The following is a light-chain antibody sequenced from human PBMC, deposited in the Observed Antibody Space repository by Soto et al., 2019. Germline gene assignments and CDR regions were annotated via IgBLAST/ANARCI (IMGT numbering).Light chain of an antibody. CDR2: YDR. J-gene: IGLJ2*01. Sequence: SSELTQPPSVSVAPGETARITCGESNIGTQSVHWYQQRPGQAPVLVIFYDRERPSGMPGRFSGSNSGNTATLTISRVEAGDEADYYCQVWDSNNDRAIFGGGTKLTVL. CDR3: QVWDSNNDRAI. V-gene: IGLV3-21*04. CDR1: NIGTQS.